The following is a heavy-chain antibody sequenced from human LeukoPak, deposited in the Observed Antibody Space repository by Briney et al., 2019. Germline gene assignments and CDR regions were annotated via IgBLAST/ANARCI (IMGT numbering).Heavy chain of an antibody. Sequence: GGSLRLSCEGSAFIFSGHWMNWVRQAPGKGLEWVSVIGRYGGDIHYADSVEGRFTISRDNSKNTLYLQMNSLRVEDTAIYYCAKYAPPTTVVTRFFDSWGQGTLVTVSS. CDR1: AFIFSGHW. J-gene: IGHJ4*02. CDR2: IGRYGGDI. D-gene: IGHD4-23*01. CDR3: AKYAPPTTVVTRFFDS. V-gene: IGHV3-23*01.